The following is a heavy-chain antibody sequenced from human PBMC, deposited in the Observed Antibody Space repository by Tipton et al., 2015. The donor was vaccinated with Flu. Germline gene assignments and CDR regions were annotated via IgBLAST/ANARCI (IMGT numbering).Heavy chain of an antibody. Sequence: SLRLSCDVTDFTVDSYYMSWVRQAPGKGLEWVSVIYGGGTTDYADSVKGRFTISRDKSKNALYLQMSSLRAEDTAVYYCARGPQVPVWPYYYGMDVWGQGTTVTVSS. CDR2: IYGGGTT. CDR1: DFTVDSYY. D-gene: IGHD2-2*01. J-gene: IGHJ6*02. V-gene: IGHV3-53*01. CDR3: ARGPQVPVWPYYYGMDV.